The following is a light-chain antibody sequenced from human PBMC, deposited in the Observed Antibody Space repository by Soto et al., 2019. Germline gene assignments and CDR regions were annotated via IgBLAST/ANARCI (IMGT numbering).Light chain of an antibody. CDR1: SSDVGHYDY. Sequence: QSALTQPRSVSGSPGQSVTISCTGASSDVGHYDYVSWYQQHPGKAPKLMIYDVSKRPSGVPERFSGSKSGNTASLTISGLQAEDEADYYCCSYAGNYLVVFGGGTKLTVL. CDR2: DVS. CDR3: CSYAGNYLVV. V-gene: IGLV2-11*01. J-gene: IGLJ2*01.